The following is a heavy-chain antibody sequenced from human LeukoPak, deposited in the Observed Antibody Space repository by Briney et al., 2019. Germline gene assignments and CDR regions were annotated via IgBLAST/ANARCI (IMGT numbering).Heavy chain of an antibody. CDR2: IYYSGST. CDR3: ARAESDYDIFFDI. CDR1: GGSISSYY. Sequence: SETLSLTCTVSGGSISSYYWSWIRQPPGKGLEWIGYIYYSGSTNYNPSLKSRVTISVDTSENQFSLKLSSVTAADTAVYYCARAESDYDIFFDIWGQGTMVTVSS. J-gene: IGHJ3*02. V-gene: IGHV4-59*01. D-gene: IGHD3-9*01.